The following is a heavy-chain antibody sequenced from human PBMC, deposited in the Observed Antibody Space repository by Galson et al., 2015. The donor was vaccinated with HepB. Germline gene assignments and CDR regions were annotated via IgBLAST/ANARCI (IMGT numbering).Heavy chain of an antibody. Sequence: SVKVSCKASGYTFTNYYIVWVRQAPGQGLEWMGWINPNSGGTAYAQKFQGRVTMTRDTSFTTVYIEMSRLRSDDTAVYYCTRSGTTGSGTQGFDYWGQGTLVTVSS. CDR2: INPNSGGT. CDR3: TRSGTTGSGTQGFDY. V-gene: IGHV1-2*02. CDR1: GYTFTNYY. J-gene: IGHJ4*02. D-gene: IGHD1-1*01.